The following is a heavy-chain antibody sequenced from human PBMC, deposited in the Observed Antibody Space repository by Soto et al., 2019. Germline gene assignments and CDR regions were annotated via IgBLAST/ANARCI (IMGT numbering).Heavy chain of an antibody. Sequence: PGDSLKLSCTGSGYSFTSYWIGWVRQMPGKGLESMGVICPGDSDTRYRPSFQGQVTISADKSTCTAYLQLISLKASDTAMYYCSRVPGYCSSTSCLTAAFDPWGQGTLVTVSS. J-gene: IGHJ5*02. D-gene: IGHD2-2*01. CDR2: ICPGDSDT. CDR3: SRVPGYCSSTSCLTAAFDP. CDR1: GYSFTSYW. V-gene: IGHV5-51*01.